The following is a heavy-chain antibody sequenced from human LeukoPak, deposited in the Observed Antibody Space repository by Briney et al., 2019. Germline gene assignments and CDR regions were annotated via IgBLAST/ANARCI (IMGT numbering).Heavy chain of an antibody. CDR2: INSDNNYI. CDR1: GFTFSSYS. CDR3: ARERGPRGTISRYFQY. D-gene: IGHD1-1*01. V-gene: IGHV3-21*01. J-gene: IGHJ1*01. Sequence: TGGSLRLSCAASGFTFSSYSMNWVRQAPGKGLEWVSSINSDNNYIYYADSVKGRFTISRDNAKNSLYLQMNSLRAEDTAMYYCARERGPRGTISRYFQYWGQGTLVTVSS.